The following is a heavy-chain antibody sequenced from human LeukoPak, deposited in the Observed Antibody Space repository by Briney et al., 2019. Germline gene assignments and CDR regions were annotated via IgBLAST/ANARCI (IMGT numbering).Heavy chain of an antibody. Sequence: GGSLRLSCAASGFTFSSYAMSWVRQAPGKGLGWVSAISGSGGSTYYADSVKGRFTISRDNSKNTLYLQMNSLRAEDTAVYYCARARGITMTSFYYFDYWGQGTLVTVSS. D-gene: IGHD3-22*01. J-gene: IGHJ4*02. V-gene: IGHV3-23*01. CDR2: ISGSGGST. CDR3: ARARGITMTSFYYFDY. CDR1: GFTFSSYA.